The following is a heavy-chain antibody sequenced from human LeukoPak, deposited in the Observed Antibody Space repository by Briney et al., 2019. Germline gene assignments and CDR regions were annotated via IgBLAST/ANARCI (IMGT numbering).Heavy chain of an antibody. J-gene: IGHJ6*02. Sequence: ASVKVSCKASGYTFTSYGISWVRQAPGQGLEWMGWISAYNGNTNYAQKLQGRVTMTRDTSTSTVYMELSSLRSEDTAVYYCARALDTAMAAYGMDVWGQGTTVTVSS. CDR2: ISAYNGNT. CDR3: ARALDTAMAAYGMDV. V-gene: IGHV1-18*01. D-gene: IGHD5-18*01. CDR1: GYTFTSYG.